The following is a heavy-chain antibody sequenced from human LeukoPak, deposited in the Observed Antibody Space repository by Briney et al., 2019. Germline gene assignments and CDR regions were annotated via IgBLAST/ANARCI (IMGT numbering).Heavy chain of an antibody. Sequence: GGSLRLSCAASGFTFSSYAMNWVRQTPGKGREWVANIRSSGGGTYYADSVKGRFTISRDDSKNTLFLQMNSLTAEDTAVYYCAKAFSDFWSASDYWGQGTLVTVSS. J-gene: IGHJ4*02. CDR2: IRSSGGGT. CDR1: GFTFSSYA. CDR3: AKAFSDFWSASDY. V-gene: IGHV3-23*01. D-gene: IGHD3-3*01.